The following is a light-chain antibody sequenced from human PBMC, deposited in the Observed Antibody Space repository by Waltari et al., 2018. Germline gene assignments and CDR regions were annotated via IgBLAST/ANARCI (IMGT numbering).Light chain of an antibody. Sequence: DLQMTQSPSTLAASVGERVTITCRASQSISGWLAWYQQKPGNAPKLLIYQAFTLESGVPSRFSGSGSGTYFTLTISSLQPDDFATYFCQQYNSPPTFGQGTKVEIK. CDR1: QSISGW. CDR3: QQYNSPPT. J-gene: IGKJ1*01. V-gene: IGKV1-5*03. CDR2: QAF.